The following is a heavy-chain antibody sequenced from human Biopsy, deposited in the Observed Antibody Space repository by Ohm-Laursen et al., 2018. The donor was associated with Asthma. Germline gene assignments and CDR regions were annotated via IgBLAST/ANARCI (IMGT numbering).Heavy chain of an antibody. D-gene: IGHD3-3*01. CDR2: IYYSGST. CDR1: GGSINIGDYY. V-gene: IGHV4-61*08. CDR3: ARVTRITIFGVGGIQDY. J-gene: IGHJ4*02. Sequence: SDTLPLTCTVSGGSINIGDYYWSWIRQHPVKGLEWIGYIYYSGSTNYNPSLKSRVTISVDTSKNQFSLKLSSVTAADTAVYYCARVTRITIFGVGGIQDYWGQGTLVTVSS.